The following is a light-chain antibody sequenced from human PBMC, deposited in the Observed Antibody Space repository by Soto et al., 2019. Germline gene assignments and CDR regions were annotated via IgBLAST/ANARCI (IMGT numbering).Light chain of an antibody. CDR2: GAS. CDR1: QSVSSN. Sequence: EIVMTQSPAALSVSPGERATLSCRASQSVSSNLAWYQQKPGQAPRLLIYGASTRATGSPARFSGSGSGTEFTLTISSLQSEXFAVYYCQQYNNWPPFITFGQGTRLEIK. V-gene: IGKV3-15*01. CDR3: QQYNNWPPFIT. J-gene: IGKJ5*01.